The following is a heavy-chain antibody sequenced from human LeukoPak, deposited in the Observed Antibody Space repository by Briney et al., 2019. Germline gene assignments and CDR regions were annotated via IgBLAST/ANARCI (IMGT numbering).Heavy chain of an antibody. D-gene: IGHD6-19*01. Sequence: PSETLSLTCTVSGGSISSGGYYWSWIRQHPGKGLEWIGYIYYSGSTYYNPSLKSRVTISVDTSKNQFSLKLSSVTAADTAVYYCARSITVAGTGFDYWGQGTLVTVSS. CDR1: GGSISSGGYY. J-gene: IGHJ4*02. V-gene: IGHV4-31*03. CDR2: IYYSGST. CDR3: ARSITVAGTGFDY.